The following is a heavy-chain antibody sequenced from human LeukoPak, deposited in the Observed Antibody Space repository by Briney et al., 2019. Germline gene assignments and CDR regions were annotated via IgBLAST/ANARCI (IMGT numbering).Heavy chain of an antibody. J-gene: IGHJ3*02. CDR2: ISGSGGST. CDR3: AKTQNGAFDI. V-gene: IGHV3-23*01. D-gene: IGHD1-1*01. Sequence: PGGSLRLSCAASGFTFSSYAMSWVRQAPGEGLEWASAISGSGGSTYYADSVKGRFTISRDNSKNTLYLQMNSLRAEDTAVYYCAKTQNGAFDIWGQGTMVTVSS. CDR1: GFTFSSYA.